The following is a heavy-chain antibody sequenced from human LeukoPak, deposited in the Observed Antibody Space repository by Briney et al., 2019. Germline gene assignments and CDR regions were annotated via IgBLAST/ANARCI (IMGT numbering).Heavy chain of an antibody. J-gene: IGHJ4*02. CDR1: GFTFSGYW. CDR2: LNSDGTTI. Sequence: GGSLRLSCVASGFTFSGYWMHWVRQAPGMGLVWVSRLNSDGTTINYADSVKGRFTISRDNAKNAVYLQMSGLRDDDTALYFCVRGAGGPRNYVLDYWGQGALVSVSS. V-gene: IGHV3-74*01. CDR3: VRGAGGPRNYVLDY. D-gene: IGHD3-10*02.